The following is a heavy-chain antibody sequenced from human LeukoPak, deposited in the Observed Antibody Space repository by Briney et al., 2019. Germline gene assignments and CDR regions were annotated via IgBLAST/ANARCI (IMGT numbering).Heavy chain of an antibody. CDR3: ARERIMYYDFFSAYT. CDR1: GFSFRSYA. Sequence: PAGSLTLSCAGSGFSFRSYAMHWVRQAPAKGLGRVGLSSYDGSNQYYAESVKGRFIISRDNSNDNLHLQMNSLTAADTALYYCARERIMYYDFFSAYTWGQGTLVTVSS. J-gene: IGHJ5*02. V-gene: IGHV3-30*03. D-gene: IGHD3-3*01. CDR2: SSYDGSNQ.